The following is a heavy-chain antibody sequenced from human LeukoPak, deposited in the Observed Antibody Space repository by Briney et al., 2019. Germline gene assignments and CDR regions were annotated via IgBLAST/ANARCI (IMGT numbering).Heavy chain of an antibody. V-gene: IGHV4-59*01. D-gene: IGHD6-13*01. CDR2: VFYTGDT. J-gene: IGHJ4*02. CDR1: GGSISSFY. Sequence: PSETLSLTCAVSGGSISSFYWSWIRQPPGKGLEWIGYVFYTGDTNSNPSLKSRVTVSLDTSKNQLSLRLTSVTAADTAVYYCARGGDRGSSWPTIDYWGQGTLVTVSS. CDR3: ARGGDRGSSWPTIDY.